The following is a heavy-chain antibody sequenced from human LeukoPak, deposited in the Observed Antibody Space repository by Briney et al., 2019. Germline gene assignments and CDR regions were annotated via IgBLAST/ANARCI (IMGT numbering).Heavy chain of an antibody. D-gene: IGHD3-16*01. J-gene: IGHJ6*02. CDR3: ARGGGLDV. Sequence: GGSLRLSCVASGFTFGKYWMSWVRQAPGKGLEWVASINHNGNVNYYVDSVKGRFTISRDNAKNSLYLQMSNLRAEDAAVYFCARGGGLDVWGQGATVTVSS. V-gene: IGHV3-7*03. CDR2: INHNGNVN. CDR1: GFTFGKYW.